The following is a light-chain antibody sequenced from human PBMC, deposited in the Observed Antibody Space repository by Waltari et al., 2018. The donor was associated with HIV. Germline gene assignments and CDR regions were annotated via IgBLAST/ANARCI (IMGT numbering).Light chain of an antibody. CDR3: SSYTSSSTLYVV. Sequence: QSALTQPASVSGSPGQSITISCTGTSSDVGGYNYVSWSQQHPGKAPKLMIYDVSYRPSGVSNRFSGSKSGNTASLTISGLQAEDEADYYCSSYTSSSTLYVVFGGGTKLTVL. V-gene: IGLV2-14*01. CDR1: SSDVGGYNY. CDR2: DVS. J-gene: IGLJ2*01.